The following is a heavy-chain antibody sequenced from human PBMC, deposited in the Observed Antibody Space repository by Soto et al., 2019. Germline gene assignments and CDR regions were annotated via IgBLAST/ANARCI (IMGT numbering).Heavy chain of an antibody. V-gene: IGHV4-34*01. CDR1: GGSFSGYY. CDR3: AGLYPYESSGYHLNF. D-gene: IGHD3-22*01. Sequence: SETLSLTCAVYGGSFSGYYWSWIRQPPGKGLEWIGEINHSGSTNYNPSLKSRVTISVDTSKNQFSLKLRSVTAADTAVFYCAGLYPYESSGYHLNFWGQRTLVTVSS. J-gene: IGHJ4*02. CDR2: INHSGST.